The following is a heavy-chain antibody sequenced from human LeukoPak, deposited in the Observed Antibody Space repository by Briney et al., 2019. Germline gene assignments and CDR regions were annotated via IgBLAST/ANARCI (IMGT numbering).Heavy chain of an antibody. D-gene: IGHD1-26*01. CDR1: GGSISSYY. Sequence: SETLSLTCTVSGGSISSYYWSWIRQPPGKGLEWIGYIYYSGSTNYNPSLKSRVTISVDTSKNQFSLKLSSVTAADTAVYYCASDPEWEWEGFDYWGQGTLVTVSS. CDR3: ASDPEWEWEGFDY. V-gene: IGHV4-59*12. CDR2: IYYSGST. J-gene: IGHJ4*02.